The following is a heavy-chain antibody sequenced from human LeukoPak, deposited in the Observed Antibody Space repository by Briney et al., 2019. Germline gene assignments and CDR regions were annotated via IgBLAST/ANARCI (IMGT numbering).Heavy chain of an antibody. J-gene: IGHJ4*02. V-gene: IGHV1-46*01. CDR1: GYSLTNYY. CDR2: INPSGGST. Sequence: EASVKVSCKAFGYSLTNYYVQWVRQAPGQGLEWMGEINPSGGSTSYAQKFQGRITVTSDTYTNTVYMDLSSLRSEDTATYYCARGAPTTRIGAGRFDYWGQGSLLTVAS. CDR3: ARGAPTTRIGAGRFDY. D-gene: IGHD5-12*01.